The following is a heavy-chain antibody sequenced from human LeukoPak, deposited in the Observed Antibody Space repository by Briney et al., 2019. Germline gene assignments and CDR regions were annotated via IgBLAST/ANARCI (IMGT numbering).Heavy chain of an antibody. J-gene: IGHJ1*01. Sequence: PDRSLRLSCAASGFNFDDSAMHWVRQAPGKGLEWVSGISWNSVTIAYADSVKGRFTISRDNGKSSLYLQMNSPRADDTALYYCAEAVGYCTNGVCYKYFHHWGQGTLVTVSS. CDR2: ISWNSVTI. CDR3: AEAVGYCTNGVCYKYFHH. V-gene: IGHV3-9*01. D-gene: IGHD2-8*01. CDR1: GFNFDDSA.